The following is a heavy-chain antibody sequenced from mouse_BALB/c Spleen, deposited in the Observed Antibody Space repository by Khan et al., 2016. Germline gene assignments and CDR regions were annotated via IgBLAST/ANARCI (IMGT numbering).Heavy chain of an antibody. CDR2: INTETGEP. J-gene: IGHJ3*01. V-gene: IGHV9-2-1*01. D-gene: IGHD1-2*01. CDR1: AYTFTDYS. Sequence: QIQLLQSGPELMKPGETVKISCKASAYTFTDYSMHWVKLGPGKGLKWMGWINTETGEPTYAEDFKGRFAFSLETSASTAYLQINNLTNEDTASYCCAGCGYVGFAHWGQGTLVTVSA. CDR3: AGCGYVGFAH.